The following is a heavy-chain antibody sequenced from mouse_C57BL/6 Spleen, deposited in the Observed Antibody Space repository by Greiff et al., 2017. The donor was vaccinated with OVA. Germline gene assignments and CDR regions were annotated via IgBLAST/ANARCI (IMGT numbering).Heavy chain of an antibody. Sequence: VQLQQSGPELVKPGASVKISCKASGYTFTDYYMNWVKQSHGKSLEWIGDINPNNGGTSYNQKFKGKATLTGDKSSSTAYMDLRSLTAEASAVYYCATPGTWDYWGQGTTLTVSS. D-gene: IGHD4-1*01. CDR1: GYTFTDYY. CDR3: ATPGTWDY. V-gene: IGHV1-26*01. CDR2: INPNNGGT. J-gene: IGHJ2*01.